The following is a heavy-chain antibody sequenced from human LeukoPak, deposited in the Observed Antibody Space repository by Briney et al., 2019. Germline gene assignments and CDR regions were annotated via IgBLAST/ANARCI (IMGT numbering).Heavy chain of an antibody. Sequence: PGGSLRLSCAASGFTFSSYGMHWVRQAPGKGLEWVAIIWYDGSNKYYADSVKGRFTISRDNSKNTLYLQMNSLRAEDTAVYYCARGVMYYDSSGYLFDYRGQGILVTVSS. CDR2: IWYDGSNK. CDR3: ARGVMYYDSSGYLFDY. V-gene: IGHV3-33*01. D-gene: IGHD3-22*01. J-gene: IGHJ4*02. CDR1: GFTFSSYG.